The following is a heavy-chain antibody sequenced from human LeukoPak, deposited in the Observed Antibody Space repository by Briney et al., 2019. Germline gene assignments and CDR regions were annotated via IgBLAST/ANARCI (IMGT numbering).Heavy chain of an antibody. CDR2: TYYRSKWYS. Sequence: SQTLSLTCAISGDSVSSNSASWGWIRQSPSRGLEWLGRTYYRSKWYSDYAVSVKSRITINPDTSKNQVSLQLNSVTPEDTAVYYCARRNPAAAGHEVDSWGQGTLVTVSS. CDR1: GDSVSSNSAS. V-gene: IGHV6-1*01. CDR3: ARRNPAAAGHEVDS. D-gene: IGHD6-13*01. J-gene: IGHJ4*02.